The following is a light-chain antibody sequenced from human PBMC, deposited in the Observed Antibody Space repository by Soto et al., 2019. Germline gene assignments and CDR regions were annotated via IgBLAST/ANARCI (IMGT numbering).Light chain of an antibody. CDR2: DDN. CDR1: SSNIGGNS. J-gene: IGLJ1*01. Sequence: QSVLTQPPSVSAAPGQKVTISCSGSSSNIGGNSVSWYQQLPGTAPKLLIYDDNKRPSGIPDRFSGSKSGTSATLGITGFQTGDEADYYCGSWDSSMSAYVFGTGTKV. V-gene: IGLV1-51*01. CDR3: GSWDSSMSAYV.